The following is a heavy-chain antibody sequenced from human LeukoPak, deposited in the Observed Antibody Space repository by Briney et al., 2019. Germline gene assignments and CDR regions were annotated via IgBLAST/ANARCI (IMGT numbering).Heavy chain of an antibody. CDR2: IKQDGSEK. V-gene: IGHV3-7*01. J-gene: IGHJ4*02. CDR3: ARGDSCCYFPHNFDY. D-gene: IGHD3-22*01. Sequence: GGSLRLSCAASGFTFSSYWMSWVRQAPGKGLEWVANIKQDGSEKYYVDSVKGRFTISRDNAKNSLYLQMNSLRAEDTAVYYCARGDSCCYFPHNFDYWGQGTLVTVSS. CDR1: GFTFSSYW.